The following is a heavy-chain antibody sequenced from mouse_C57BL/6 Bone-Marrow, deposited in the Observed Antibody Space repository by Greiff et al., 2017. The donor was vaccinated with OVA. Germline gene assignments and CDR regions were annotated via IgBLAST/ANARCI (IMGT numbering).Heavy chain of an antibody. CDR3: ARYRWLLRAMDY. CDR2: INPSSGYT. J-gene: IGHJ4*01. V-gene: IGHV1-4*01. Sequence: QVQLKQSGAELARPGASVKMSCKASGYTFTSYTMHWVKQRPGQGLEWIGYINPSSGYTKYNQKFKDKATLTADKSSNTAYMQLSSLTSEDSAVYYCARYRWLLRAMDYWGQGTSVTVSS. CDR1: GYTFTSYT. D-gene: IGHD2-3*01.